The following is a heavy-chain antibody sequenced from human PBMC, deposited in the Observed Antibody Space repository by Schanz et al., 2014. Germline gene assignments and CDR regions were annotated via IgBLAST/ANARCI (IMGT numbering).Heavy chain of an antibody. D-gene: IGHD6-13*01. V-gene: IGHV1-69*02. J-gene: IGHJ4*02. Sequence: QVQLVPSGAEVKKPGSSVQVSCKASGGTFSTYTISWVRQAPGQGLEWMGRIIPILGIANYAQKFQGRVTITADKSTFTAYMDVSSLRSEDTAVYYCASSGAGYSSSWDFDYWGQGTLVTVSS. CDR3: ASSGAGYSSSWDFDY. CDR2: IIPILGIA. CDR1: GGTFSTYT.